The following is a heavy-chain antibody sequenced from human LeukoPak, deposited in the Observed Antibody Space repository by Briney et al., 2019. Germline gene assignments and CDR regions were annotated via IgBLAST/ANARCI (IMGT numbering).Heavy chain of an antibody. CDR3: ARPPIPQTGDQGDF. J-gene: IGHJ4*02. Sequence: GGSLRLSCAASGFTFSDYYMTWIRQAPGKGPEWVSYISSSSSYTNYADSVKGRFTISRDNAKNSLYLQMNSLRAEDTAVYYCARPPIPQTGDQGDFWGQGTLVTVSS. D-gene: IGHD4-17*01. V-gene: IGHV3-11*03. CDR1: GFTFSDYY. CDR2: ISSSSSYT.